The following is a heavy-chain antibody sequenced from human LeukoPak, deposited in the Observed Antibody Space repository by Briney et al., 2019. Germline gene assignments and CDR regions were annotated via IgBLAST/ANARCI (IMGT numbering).Heavy chain of an antibody. V-gene: IGHV3-23*01. J-gene: IGHJ4*02. CDR3: AKAPSVRSSFLDY. D-gene: IGHD3-16*02. CDR2: ISGSGGSS. CDR1: GFIFTNYA. Sequence: RAGGSLRLSCSASGFIFTNYAMSWVRQAPGKGLEWVSLISGSGGSSYYADSMKGRFTISRDNSKDIVYLQIDSLRAEDTAVYYCAKAPSVRSSFLDYWGQGTLVTVSS.